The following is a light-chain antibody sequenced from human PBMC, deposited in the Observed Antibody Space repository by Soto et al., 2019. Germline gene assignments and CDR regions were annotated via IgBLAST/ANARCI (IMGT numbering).Light chain of an antibody. Sequence: EIVLTQSPATLSLSPGERATLSCRASQSVSSYLAWYQQKPGQAPRLLTYDASNRSTGTPARFSGSGSGTDFTLTISSLQPEDFAVYYCQQRSNWSCTFGPGTKVDIK. J-gene: IGKJ3*01. V-gene: IGKV3-11*01. CDR1: QSVSSY. CDR3: QQRSNWSCT. CDR2: DAS.